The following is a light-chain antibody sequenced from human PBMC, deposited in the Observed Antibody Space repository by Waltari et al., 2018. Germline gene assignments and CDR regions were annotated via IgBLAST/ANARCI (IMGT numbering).Light chain of an antibody. Sequence: QSALTQPASVSGSPGQSITISCTGTSSDVGNFNLVSWYQQHPGKVPKLILYEVSKRPSGVFNHVSGSKSGNTASLTISGLRAEDKADYYCCSYAGSRTYVFGTGTKVTVL. CDR3: CSYAGSRTYV. CDR2: EVS. CDR1: SSDVGNFNL. J-gene: IGLJ1*01. V-gene: IGLV2-23*02.